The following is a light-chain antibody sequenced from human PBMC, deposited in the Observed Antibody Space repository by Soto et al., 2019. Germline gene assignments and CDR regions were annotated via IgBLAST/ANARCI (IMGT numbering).Light chain of an antibody. Sequence: DVQMTQSPSTLSASVGDTVTITCRASQSVNNWLAWYQQKPGRAPKLLIYQASSLENGVPSRFSGSGSGTEFSLTISSLQPDDFATYYCQQYSSHSTFGQGTKVDIK. CDR1: QSVNNW. V-gene: IGKV1-5*03. CDR2: QAS. CDR3: QQYSSHST. J-gene: IGKJ1*01.